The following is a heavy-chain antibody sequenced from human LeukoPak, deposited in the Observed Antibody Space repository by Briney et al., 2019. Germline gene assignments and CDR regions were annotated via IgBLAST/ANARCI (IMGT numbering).Heavy chain of an antibody. Sequence: SETLSLTCTVSGGSISSYYWSWLRQPPGKGLEWIGYIYYSGSTNYNPSLTSRVTISVDTSKNQFSLKLSSVTAADTAVYYCARGYCSSTSCYRQVGYWGQGTLVTVSS. CDR1: GGSISSYY. D-gene: IGHD2-2*02. V-gene: IGHV4-59*01. J-gene: IGHJ4*02. CDR3: ARGYCSSTSCYRQVGY. CDR2: IYYSGST.